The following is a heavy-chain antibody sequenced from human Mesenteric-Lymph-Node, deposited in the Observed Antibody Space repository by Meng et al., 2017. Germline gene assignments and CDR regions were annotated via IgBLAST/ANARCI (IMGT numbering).Heavy chain of an antibody. CDR3: ARDLSFGETFTDY. J-gene: IGHJ4*02. V-gene: IGHV1-2*02. Sequence: ASVKVSCKASGGTFSSYAISWVRQAPGQGLEWMGWINPNSGGTNYAEKFQGRVTLTRDTSISAAYMELSRLTSDDTAVYFCARDLSFGETFTDYWGQGTLVTVSS. D-gene: IGHD3-10*01. CDR1: GGTFSSYA. CDR2: INPNSGGT.